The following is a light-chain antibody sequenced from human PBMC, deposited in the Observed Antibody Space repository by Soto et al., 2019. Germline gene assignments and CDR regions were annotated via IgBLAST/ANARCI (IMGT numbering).Light chain of an antibody. CDR2: EVT. Sequence: QSALTQPASVSGSPGQSITISCTGTSSDVGSYNLVSWYQQHPGKAPKLMISEVTKRPSGVSTRFSGSKSGNTASLTISGLQAEDESDYYCCAYAGSSTWVFVGGTKLTVL. CDR1: SSDVGSYNL. V-gene: IGLV2-23*02. CDR3: CAYAGSSTWV. J-gene: IGLJ3*02.